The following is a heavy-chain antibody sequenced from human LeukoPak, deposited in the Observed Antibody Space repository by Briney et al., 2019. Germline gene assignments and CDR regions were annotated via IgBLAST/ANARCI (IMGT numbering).Heavy chain of an antibody. CDR2: IYTSGST. V-gene: IGHV4-4*07. D-gene: IGHD1-26*01. CDR3: ASVRVVVAKGYYFDY. Sequence: SETLSLTCTVSGGSISSYYWSWIRQPAGKGLEWIGRIYTSGSTNYNPSLKSRVTISVDKSKNQFSLKLSSVTAADTAVYYCASVRVVVAKGYYFDYWGQRALVTVSS. J-gene: IGHJ4*02. CDR1: GGSISSYY.